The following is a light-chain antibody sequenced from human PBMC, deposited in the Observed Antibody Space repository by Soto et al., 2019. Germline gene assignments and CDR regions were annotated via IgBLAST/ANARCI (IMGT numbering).Light chain of an antibody. J-gene: IGKJ1*01. V-gene: IGKV3-15*01. CDR1: QSVSSY. CDR3: QQYNNWRT. CDR2: GAS. Sequence: EIVLTQFPATLSLSPGERATLSCRASQSVSSYLAWYQQKPGQAPRLLIYGASTRATGIPARFSGSGSGTEFTLTISSLQSEDFAVYYCQQYNNWRTFGQGTKVDIK.